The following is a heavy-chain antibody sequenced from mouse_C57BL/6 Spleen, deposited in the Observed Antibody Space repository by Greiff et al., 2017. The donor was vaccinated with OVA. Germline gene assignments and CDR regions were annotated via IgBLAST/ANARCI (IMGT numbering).Heavy chain of an antibody. D-gene: IGHD2-5*01. CDR1: GYAFTNYL. CDR3: ARSKYSNPLDY. Sequence: VKLMESGAELVRPGTSVKVSCKASGYAFTNYLIEWVKQRPGQGLEWIGVINPGSGGTNYNEKFKGKATLTADKSSSTAYMQLSSLTSEDSAVYFCARSKYSNPLDYWGQGTTLTVSS. J-gene: IGHJ2*01. V-gene: IGHV1-54*01. CDR2: INPGSGGT.